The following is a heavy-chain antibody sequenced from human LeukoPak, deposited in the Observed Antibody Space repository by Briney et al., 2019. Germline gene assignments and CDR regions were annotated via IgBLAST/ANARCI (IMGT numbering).Heavy chain of an antibody. J-gene: IGHJ5*02. CDR2: IYYSGST. D-gene: IGHD2-15*01. CDR3: AKGARYCSGGSCYVWFDP. V-gene: IGHV4-59*01. CDR1: GGSISSYY. Sequence: SETLSLTCTVSGGSISSYYWSWIRQPPGKGLEWIGHIYYSGSTNYNPSLKSRVTISVDTSKNRFSLKLSSVAAADTAVYYCAKGARYCSGGSCYVWFDPWGQGTLVTVSS.